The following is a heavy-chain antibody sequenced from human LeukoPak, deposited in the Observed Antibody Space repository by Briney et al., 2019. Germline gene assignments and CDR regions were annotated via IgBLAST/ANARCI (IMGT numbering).Heavy chain of an antibody. CDR3: ARIPGESYYFDY. Sequence: GASVKVSCKASGGTFSSYAISWVRQAPGQGLEWMGGIIPIFGTANYAQKFQGRVTITADESTSTAYMKLSSLRSEDTAVYYCARIPGESYYFDYWGQGTLVTVSS. CDR2: IIPIFGTA. CDR1: GGTFSSYA. J-gene: IGHJ4*02. V-gene: IGHV1-69*01. D-gene: IGHD3-10*01.